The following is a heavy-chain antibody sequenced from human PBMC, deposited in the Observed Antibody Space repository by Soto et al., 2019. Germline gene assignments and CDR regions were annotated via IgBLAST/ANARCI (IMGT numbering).Heavy chain of an antibody. CDR2: INPSGGTT. V-gene: IGHV1-46*01. J-gene: IGHJ6*02. CDR3: ARELEGAATTAGGDGMDV. D-gene: IGHD2-15*01. CDR1: GYTFTSYH. Sequence: GASVKVSCKASGYTFTSYHIHWVRQAPGQGLEWMGIINPSGGTTSYAQKFQGRVTMTRDTSTSTVHMELSGLRSEDTAVYYCARELEGAATTAGGDGMDVWGQGTTVTVSS.